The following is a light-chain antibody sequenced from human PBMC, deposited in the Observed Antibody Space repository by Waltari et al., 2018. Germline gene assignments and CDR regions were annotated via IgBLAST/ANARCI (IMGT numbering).Light chain of an antibody. CDR2: WAS. CDR1: QTVLHSSNNKKY. CDR3: QQYSDTPPMYT. Sequence: DIVMTQSTDSLAVSLGERATNNCKSSQTVLHSSNNKKYVPWYQQQPRQAHTLLIYWASTRQTGVPDRFSGSWSWTDFTLTINNPQAEDVAVYYCQQYSDTPPMYTFGRGT. J-gene: IGKJ2*01. V-gene: IGKV4-1*01.